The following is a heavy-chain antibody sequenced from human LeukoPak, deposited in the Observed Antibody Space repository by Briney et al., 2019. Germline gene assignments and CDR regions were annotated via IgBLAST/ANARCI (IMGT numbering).Heavy chain of an antibody. CDR3: ASGAGLRFLEWLLPLDY. CDR1: GYTFTGYY. V-gene: IGHV1-2*02. Sequence: ASVTVSCKASGYTFTGYYMHWVRQAPGQGLEWMGWIIPNSGGTNYAQKFQGRVTMTRDTSISTAYMELSRLRSDNTAVYYCASGAGLRFLEWLLPLDYWGPGTLVTVSS. D-gene: IGHD3-3*01. J-gene: IGHJ4*02. CDR2: IIPNSGGT.